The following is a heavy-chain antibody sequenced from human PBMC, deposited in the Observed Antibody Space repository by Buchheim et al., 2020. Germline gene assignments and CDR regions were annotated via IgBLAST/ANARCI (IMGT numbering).Heavy chain of an antibody. CDR3: AKDGALGAYYYYHGIDV. CDR2: IWYDGSNK. CDR1: GFTFSSYG. Sequence: QVQLVESGGGVVQPGRSLRLSCAASGFTFSSYGLHWVRQAPGKGLEWVAVIWYDGSNKYYADSVKGRFTISRDNSKNTLFLQMNSLRAEDTAVYYCAKDGALGAYYYYHGIDVWGQGTT. D-gene: IGHD3-16*01. J-gene: IGHJ6*02. V-gene: IGHV3-33*06.